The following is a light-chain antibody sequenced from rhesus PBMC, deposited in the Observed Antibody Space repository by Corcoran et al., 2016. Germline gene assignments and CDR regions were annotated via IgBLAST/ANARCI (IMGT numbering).Light chain of an antibody. Sequence: DIQLTQSPSSLSASVGDRVTITCRSCQDISSYFAWYQQKPGKAPTIRIYDASNWQCGVPARFSGSGSGTYFTLAISSLQPGDFAVYYSQQRNGYPYRFGRGTKVEIK. CDR2: DAS. CDR1: QDISSY. J-gene: IGKJ2*01. V-gene: IGKV1-38*01. CDR3: QQRNGYPYR.